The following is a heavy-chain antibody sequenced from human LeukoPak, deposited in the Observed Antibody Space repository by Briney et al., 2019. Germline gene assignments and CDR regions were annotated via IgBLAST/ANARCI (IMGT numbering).Heavy chain of an antibody. CDR3: ARDLIAVAGTGAFDI. CDR1: GFTFSSYS. D-gene: IGHD6-19*01. Sequence: KPGGSLRLSCAASGFTFSSYSMNWVRQAPGKGLEWVSSISSSSYIYYADSVKGRFTTSRDNSKNTLDLQMNSLRAEDTAVYYCARDLIAVAGTGAFDIWGQGTMVTVSS. V-gene: IGHV3-21*01. CDR2: ISSSSYI. J-gene: IGHJ3*02.